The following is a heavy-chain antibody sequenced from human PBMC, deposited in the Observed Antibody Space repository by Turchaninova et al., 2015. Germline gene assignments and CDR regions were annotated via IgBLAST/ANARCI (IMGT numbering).Heavy chain of an antibody. CDR3: AKSGSGYLEAFDY. J-gene: IGHJ4*02. CDR2: ISCSGVRE. D-gene: IGHD3-3*01. Sequence: EVQLLVDGGGLVQPGGGRRLSWAASGVAFINYARSGVRQAPGKGLEWVSAISCSGVREYYADSVKGRFTISRDNSKDTLYLQMNSLRAEDTAVYYCAKSGSGYLEAFDYWGQGTLVTVSS. CDR1: GVAFINYA. V-gene: IGHV3-23*01.